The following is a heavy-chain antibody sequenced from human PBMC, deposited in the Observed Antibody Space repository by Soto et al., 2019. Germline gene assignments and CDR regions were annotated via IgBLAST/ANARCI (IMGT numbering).Heavy chain of an antibody. V-gene: IGHV1-69*01. CDR3: ATGVIWIGYFTVDS. J-gene: IGHJ4*02. D-gene: IGHD3-3*01. CDR2: FIPVYRTL. Sequence: QVLLVQSGADVKKPGSSVKISCKASGGSFGNSAINWVRQTPGQGLEWLGGFIPVYRTLNYAQKFQGRDTITADESTGTDYMTLNSLESNDTAVYYCATGVIWIGYFTVDSWGQGTRVTVST. CDR1: GGSFGNSA.